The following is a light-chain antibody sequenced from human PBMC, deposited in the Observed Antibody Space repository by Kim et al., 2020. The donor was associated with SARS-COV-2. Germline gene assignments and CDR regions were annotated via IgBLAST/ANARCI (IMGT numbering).Light chain of an antibody. Sequence: APTVDRVTITCLASQSSSSYLSCYQQKPGKAPKLLIYAASTLQSGVPSRFSGSGSGTDFTLTISCLQSEDFATYYCQQYYSYPWTFGQGTKVEIK. CDR1: QSSSSY. V-gene: IGKV1-8*01. J-gene: IGKJ1*01. CDR3: QQYYSYPWT. CDR2: AAS.